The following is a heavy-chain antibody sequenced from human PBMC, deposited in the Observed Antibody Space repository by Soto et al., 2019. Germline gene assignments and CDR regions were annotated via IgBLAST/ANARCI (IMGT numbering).Heavy chain of an antibody. CDR2: IIPILGIA. J-gene: IGHJ5*02. Sequence: QVQLVQSGAEVKKPGSSVKVSCKASGGTFSSYTLSWVRQAPGQGLEWMGRIIPILGIANYAQKFQGRVTITADKSTSTAYMELSSLRSEDTAVYYCASLGGYGDYVSNWFDPWGQGTLVTVSS. V-gene: IGHV1-69*02. D-gene: IGHD4-17*01. CDR1: GGTFSSYT. CDR3: ASLGGYGDYVSNWFDP.